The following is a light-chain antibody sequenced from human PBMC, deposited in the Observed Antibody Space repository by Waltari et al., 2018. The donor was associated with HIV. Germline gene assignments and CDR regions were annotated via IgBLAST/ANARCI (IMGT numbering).Light chain of an antibody. CDR3: SSYTSSCVV. CDR2: EVS. J-gene: IGLJ2*01. V-gene: IGLV2-18*02. CDR1: SSDVGSYNR. Sequence: QSALTQPPSVSGSPGQSVTISCTGTSSDVGSYNRVSWYQQPPGTAPKLMIYEVSNRPSGVPDRFSGSKSGNTASLTISGLQAEDEADYYCSSYTSSCVVFGGGTKLTVL.